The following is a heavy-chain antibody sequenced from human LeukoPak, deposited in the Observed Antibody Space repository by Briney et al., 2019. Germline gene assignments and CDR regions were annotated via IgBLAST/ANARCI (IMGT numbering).Heavy chain of an antibody. CDR1: GYTFTSYY. J-gene: IGHJ2*01. CDR3: ARDWGGYSGYDPLWYFDL. Sequence: ASVKVSCKASGYTFTSYYMHWVRQAPGQGLEWMGIINPSGGSTSYAQKFQGRVTMTRDTSTSTVYMELSSLRSEDTAEYYCARDWGGYSGYDPLWYFDLWGRGTLVTVSS. D-gene: IGHD5-12*01. V-gene: IGHV1-46*01. CDR2: INPSGGST.